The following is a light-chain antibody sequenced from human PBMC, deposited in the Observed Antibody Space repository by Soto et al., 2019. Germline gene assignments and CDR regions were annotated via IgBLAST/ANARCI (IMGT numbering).Light chain of an antibody. Sequence: EIVLTQSPGTLSLSPGERATLSFRSSQSVSSKLAWYQQKPGQAPRLLIYGASTGATGIPARFSGSGSGTEFTLTISSLQSEDFAVYYCQQYNNWPPITFGQGTRLEIK. CDR3: QQYNNWPPIT. V-gene: IGKV3-15*01. CDR2: GAS. J-gene: IGKJ5*01. CDR1: QSVSSK.